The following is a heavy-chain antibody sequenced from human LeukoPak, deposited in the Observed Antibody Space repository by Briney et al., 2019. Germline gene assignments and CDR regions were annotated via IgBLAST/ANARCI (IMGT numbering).Heavy chain of an antibody. V-gene: IGHV3-23*01. Sequence: GGSLRLSCTASGFTFSSYAMSWVRQAPGKGLEWVSAISGSGGSTYYADSVKGRFTISRDNSKNTLYLQMNSLRAEDTAVYYCAKDWFWQQLFLNDAFDIWGQGTMVSVSS. CDR1: GFTFSSYA. D-gene: IGHD6-13*01. CDR2: ISGSGGST. CDR3: AKDWFWQQLFLNDAFDI. J-gene: IGHJ3*02.